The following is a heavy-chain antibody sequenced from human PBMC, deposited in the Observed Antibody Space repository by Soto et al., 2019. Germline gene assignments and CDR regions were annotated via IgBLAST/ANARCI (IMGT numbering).Heavy chain of an antibody. CDR3: ARGGYYFYMAV. Sequence: QVQLQESGPGLVKPSETLSLTCAVSGGSISISNWWSWVRQTPGKGLEWIGQIHHSGSTNYSPSLTSRVTISVDKSKNPFSLKMNSVTAADTAVYYCARGGYYFYMAVWGKGTTVTVSS. V-gene: IGHV4-4*02. CDR2: IHHSGST. D-gene: IGHD1-26*01. J-gene: IGHJ6*03. CDR1: GGSISISNW.